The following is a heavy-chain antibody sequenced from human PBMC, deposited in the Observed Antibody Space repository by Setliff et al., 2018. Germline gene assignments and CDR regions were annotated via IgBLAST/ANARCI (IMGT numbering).Heavy chain of an antibody. CDR1: GGSISSSNYY. D-gene: IGHD2-15*01. CDR2: IYYGGSA. V-gene: IGHV4-39*07. CDR3: ARILGYCSGGSCYVPY. J-gene: IGHJ4*02. Sequence: SETLSLTCTVSGGSISSSNYYWGWIRQPPGKGLEWIGNIYYGGSAYYNPSLKSRVTISVDTSKNQFSLKLSSVTAADTAMCYCARILGYCSGGSCYVPYWGQGTLVTVSS.